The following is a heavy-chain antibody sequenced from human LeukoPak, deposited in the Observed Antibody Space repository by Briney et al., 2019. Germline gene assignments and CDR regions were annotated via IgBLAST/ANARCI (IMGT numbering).Heavy chain of an antibody. D-gene: IGHD1-26*01. J-gene: IGHJ4*02. CDR1: GFTFSSNG. V-gene: IGHV3-33*01. Sequence: GGSLRLSCAASGFTFSSNGMHWVRQAPGKGVEWVALIWYDGSNKYYADSVKGRFTISRDNSKNTLYLQMNSLRAEDTAVYYCARVLVGATGALDYWGQGTLVTVSS. CDR2: IWYDGSNK. CDR3: ARVLVGATGALDY.